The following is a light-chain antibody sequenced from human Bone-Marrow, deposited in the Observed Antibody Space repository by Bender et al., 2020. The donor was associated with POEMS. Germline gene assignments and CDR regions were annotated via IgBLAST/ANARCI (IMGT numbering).Light chain of an antibody. J-gene: IGLJ3*02. CDR3: ATWDDSLNGWV. CDR2: NNS. CDR1: SSKFGSYP. V-gene: IGLV1-44*01. Sequence: QSVLTQPPSASGTPGQRVTISCSGSSSKFGSYPVNWYQQLPGAAPKLVIFNNSQRPSGVPDRFSGSNSGTSASLAIRGLLSGDEGDFYCATWDDSLNGWVFGGGTKLTVL.